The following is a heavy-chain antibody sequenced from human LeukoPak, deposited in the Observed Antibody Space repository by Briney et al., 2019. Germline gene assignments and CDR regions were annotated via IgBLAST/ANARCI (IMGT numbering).Heavy chain of an antibody. CDR2: IRHDGSNK. J-gene: IGHJ4*02. V-gene: IGHV3-30*02. Sequence: GGSLRLSCSASGFTFSSYGMHWVRQAPGTGLEWVAFIRHDGSNKYYADPVKGRFTISRDNSKNTLYLQMNSLRAEDTAVYYCATGSPEWELPDYWGQGTLVTVSS. CDR3: ATGSPEWELPDY. CDR1: GFTFSSYG. D-gene: IGHD1-26*01.